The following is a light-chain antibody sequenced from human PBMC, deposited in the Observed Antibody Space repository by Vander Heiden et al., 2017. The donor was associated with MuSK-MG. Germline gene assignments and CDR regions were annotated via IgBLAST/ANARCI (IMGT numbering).Light chain of an antibody. V-gene: IGLV7-43*01. CDR3: RLYHAGYRV. CDR1: TGAVTSGTH. J-gene: IGLJ3*02. Sequence: QTVVTPEPSLTVSPGGTVPLTCSSSTGAVTSGTHPNWFQQKPAHAPRSLIYSTSNKHSSAPARFSGSLLGGKAALTLSGVQPEDEDEYYCRLYHAGYRVFGGGTKLTVL. CDR2: STS.